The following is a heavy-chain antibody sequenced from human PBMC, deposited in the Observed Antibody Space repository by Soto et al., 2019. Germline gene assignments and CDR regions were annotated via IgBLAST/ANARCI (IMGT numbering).Heavy chain of an antibody. D-gene: IGHD3-16*01. J-gene: IGHJ4*02. CDR3: AKHQTMAGGYFDY. Sequence: EVQLLESGGGLVQPGGSLRLSCAASGFTFSSYAMSWVRQAPGKGLEWVSAISGSGGSTYYADCVKGRFTISRDNSKNTLYLQMNSLRAEDTAVYYCAKHQTMAGGYFDYWGQGTLVTVSS. CDR1: GFTFSSYA. CDR2: ISGSGGST. V-gene: IGHV3-23*01.